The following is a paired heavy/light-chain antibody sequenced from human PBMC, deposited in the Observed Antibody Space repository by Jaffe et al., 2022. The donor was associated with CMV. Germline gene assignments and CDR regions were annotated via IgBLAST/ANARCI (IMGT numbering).Light chain of an antibody. J-gene: IGKJ2*01. V-gene: IGKV3-20*01. CDR1: QSVSSSY. CDR2: GAS. Sequence: EIVLTQSPGTLSLSPGERATLSCRASQSVSSSYLAWYQQKPGQAPRLLIYGASSRATGIPDRFSGSGSGTDFTLTISRLEPEDFAVYYCQQYGSSRGYTFGQGTKLEIK. CDR3: QQYGSSRGYT.
Heavy chain of an antibody. D-gene: IGHD3-10*01. V-gene: IGHV3-43*01. J-gene: IGHJ2*01. CDR3: AKGGAVRGVIRQNYWYFDL. CDR1: GFTFDDYT. Sequence: EVQLVESGGVVVQPGGSLRLSCAASGFTFDDYTMHWVRQAPGKGLEWVSLISWDGGSTYYADSVKGRFTISRDNSKNSLYLQMNSLRTEDTALYYCAKGGAVRGVIRQNYWYFDLWGRGTLVTVSS. CDR2: ISWDGGST.